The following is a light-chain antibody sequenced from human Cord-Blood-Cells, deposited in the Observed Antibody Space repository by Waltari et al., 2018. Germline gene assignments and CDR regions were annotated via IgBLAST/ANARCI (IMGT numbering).Light chain of an antibody. CDR1: SLRSYY. Sequence: SSELTQDPAVSVALGQTVRITCQGDSLRSYYASWYQQKPGQAPVLVIYGKNNRPSGITDRFSGSSSGNTASLTITGAQAEDEAYYYCNSRDSSGNHLVFGGGTKLTVL. J-gene: IGLJ2*01. V-gene: IGLV3-19*01. CDR3: NSRDSSGNHLV. CDR2: GKN.